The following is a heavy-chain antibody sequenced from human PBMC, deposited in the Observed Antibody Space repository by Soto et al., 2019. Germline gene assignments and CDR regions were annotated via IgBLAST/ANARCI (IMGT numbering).Heavy chain of an antibody. CDR1: GGSFSGYY. J-gene: IGHJ4*02. CDR3: ARGRRYDFWRGYYPRDYFDY. D-gene: IGHD3-3*01. V-gene: IGHV4-34*01. Sequence: PSETLSLTCAAYGGSFSGYYWTWIRQPPGKGLEWIGEINHSGSTNYNPSLKSRVTISVDTSKNQFSLKLSSVTAADTAVYYCARGRRYDFWRGYYPRDYFDYWGQGTLVTVSS. CDR2: INHSGST.